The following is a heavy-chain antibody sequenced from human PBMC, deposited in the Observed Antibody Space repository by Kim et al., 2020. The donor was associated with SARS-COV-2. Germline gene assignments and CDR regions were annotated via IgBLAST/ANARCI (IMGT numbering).Heavy chain of an antibody. CDR1: GGTFSSYA. Sequence: SVKVSCKASGGTFSSYAISWVRQAPGQGLEWMGGIIPIIGTGNYAQKFQGRVTITADESTSTAYMELSSLRSEDTAVYYCAGRYDILTGYLSYYGMDVWGQGTTVTVSS. V-gene: IGHV1-69*13. J-gene: IGHJ6*02. D-gene: IGHD3-9*01. CDR3: AGRYDILTGYLSYYGMDV. CDR2: IIPIIGTG.